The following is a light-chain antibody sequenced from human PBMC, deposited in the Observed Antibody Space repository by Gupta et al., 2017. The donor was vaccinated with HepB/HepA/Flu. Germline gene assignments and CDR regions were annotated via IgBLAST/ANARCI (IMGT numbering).Light chain of an antibody. J-gene: IGKJ1*01. Sequence: DIQMTQSPSSLSASVGDRVTITCRASQGINNFLAWYQQKPGKAPKLLIYGASTLQSGVPSRFSGSGYGTDFTLTISSLQPEDVATYYCQKYNIAPWTFGQGTKVEIK. V-gene: IGKV1-27*01. CDR1: QGINNF. CDR3: QKYNIAPWT. CDR2: GAS.